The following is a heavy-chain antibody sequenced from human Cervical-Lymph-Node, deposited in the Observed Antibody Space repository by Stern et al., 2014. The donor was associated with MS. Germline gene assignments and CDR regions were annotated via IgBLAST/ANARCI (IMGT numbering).Heavy chain of an antibody. CDR2: IIPILGIA. Sequence: VHLVESGAEVKKPGSSVKVSCKASGGTFSSYTISWVRQAPGQGLEWMGRIIPILGIANYAQKFQGRVTITADKSTSTAYMELSSLRSEDTAVYYCARAPYYYDSSGYSASGWFDPWGQGTLVTVSS. CDR1: GGTFSSYT. D-gene: IGHD3-22*01. J-gene: IGHJ5*02. CDR3: ARAPYYYDSSGYSASGWFDP. V-gene: IGHV1-69*09.